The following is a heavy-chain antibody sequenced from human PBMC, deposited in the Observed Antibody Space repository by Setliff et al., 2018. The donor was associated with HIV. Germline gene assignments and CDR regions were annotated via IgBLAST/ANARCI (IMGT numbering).Heavy chain of an antibody. J-gene: IGHJ5*02. CDR1: GYSLTELS. V-gene: IGHV1-24*01. D-gene: IGHD6-25*01. CDR2: FDPDDVET. Sequence: ASVKVSCKVSGYSLTELSMHWVRQAPGKGLEWMGGFDPDDVETVYAQQFQGRVTMTEDTSTDTAYMELTSLRSEDTAMYYCAPVSSGWFDPWGQGTLVTVSS. CDR3: APVSSGWFDP.